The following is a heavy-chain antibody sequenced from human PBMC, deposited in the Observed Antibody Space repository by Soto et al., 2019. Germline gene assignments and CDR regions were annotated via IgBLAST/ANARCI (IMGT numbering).Heavy chain of an antibody. D-gene: IGHD6-19*01. V-gene: IGHV3-9*01. CDR3: AKDKTAVARLVAFDI. CDR2: ISWNSGSI. J-gene: IGHJ3*02. CDR1: GFTFDDYA. Sequence: GGSLRLSCAASGFTFDDYAMHWVRQAPGKGLEWVSGISWNSGSIGYADSVKGRFTISRDNAKNSLYLQMNSLRAEDTALYYCAKDKTAVARLVAFDIWGQGTMVT.